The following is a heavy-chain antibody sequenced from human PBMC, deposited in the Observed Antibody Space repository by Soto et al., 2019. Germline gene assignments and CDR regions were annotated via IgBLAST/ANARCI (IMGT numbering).Heavy chain of an antibody. CDR3: ARDCSGGSCYPGMDV. V-gene: IGHV3-21*01. J-gene: IGHJ6*02. CDR1: GFNFNSYT. CDR2: ISSSGYI. Sequence: EVQLVESGGGLVKPGGSLRLSCAASGFNFNSYTINWVRQAPGKRLEWLSSISSSGYIFSTYSVRGRFTISRDNAKNSVYLQIDRLRAEDTAVYFWARDCSGGSCYPGMDVWGHGTTVTVSS. D-gene: IGHD2-15*01.